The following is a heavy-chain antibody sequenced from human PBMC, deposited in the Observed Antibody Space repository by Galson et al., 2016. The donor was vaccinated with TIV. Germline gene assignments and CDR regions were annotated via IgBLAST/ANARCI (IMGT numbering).Heavy chain of an antibody. V-gene: IGHV1-3*01. Sequence: SVKVSCKASGYTFTTYAIHWVRQAPGHGLEWMGWINAGNGVTTYSQKFQGRVTISRDTSASTAYMELSSLTSEDTAMYYCARGATSDWPFDYWGQATLVTVSS. D-gene: IGHD6-19*01. CDR2: INAGNGVT. CDR1: GYTFTTYA. CDR3: ARGATSDWPFDY. J-gene: IGHJ4*02.